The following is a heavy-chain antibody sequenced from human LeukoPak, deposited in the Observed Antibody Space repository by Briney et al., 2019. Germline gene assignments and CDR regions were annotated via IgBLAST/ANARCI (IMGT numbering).Heavy chain of an antibody. Sequence: SETLSLTCTVSGGSISSYYWSWIRQPPGKGLEWIGYIYYSGSTNYNPSLKSRVTISVDTSKNQFSLKLSSVTAADTAVYYCARNRKGEPFDYLGQGTLVTVSS. CDR1: GGSISSYY. V-gene: IGHV4-59*01. CDR2: IYYSGST. CDR3: ARNRKGEPFDY. J-gene: IGHJ4*02.